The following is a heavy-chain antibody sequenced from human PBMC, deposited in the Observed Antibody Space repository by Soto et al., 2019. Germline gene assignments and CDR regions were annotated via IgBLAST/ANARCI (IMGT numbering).Heavy chain of an antibody. Sequence: GGSLRLSCAASGFTFSSYAMHWVRQAPGKGLEWVAVISYDGSNKYYADSVKGRFTISRDNSKNTLYLQMNSLRAEDTAVYYCARDKPYDSSGYYYGAFDYWGQGTLVTVSS. CDR2: ISYDGSNK. CDR3: ARDKPYDSSGYYYGAFDY. D-gene: IGHD3-22*01. J-gene: IGHJ4*02. V-gene: IGHV3-30-3*01. CDR1: GFTFSSYA.